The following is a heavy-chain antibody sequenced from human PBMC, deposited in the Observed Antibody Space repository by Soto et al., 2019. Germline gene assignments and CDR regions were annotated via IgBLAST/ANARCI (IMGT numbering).Heavy chain of an antibody. CDR1: GYTFTDYF. Sequence: QVQLVQSGAEVKKPGASVSVSCKTSGYTFTDYFMHWARQAPGQGLEWMGWINLTSGATNSAQTFQGMVSLTRDTSIATAYMELSGLRFDDTAVYFCARVMDDWNSVRFDPWGQGTLVTVSS. V-gene: IGHV1-2*02. J-gene: IGHJ5*02. D-gene: IGHD1-7*01. CDR3: ARVMDDWNSVRFDP. CDR2: INLTSGAT.